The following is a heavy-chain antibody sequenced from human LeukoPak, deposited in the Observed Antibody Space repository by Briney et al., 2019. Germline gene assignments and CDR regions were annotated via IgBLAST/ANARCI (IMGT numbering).Heavy chain of an antibody. J-gene: IGHJ4*02. CDR2: INHSGST. Sequence: SETLSLTCAVYGGSFSGYYWSWIRQPPGKGLEGIGEINHSGSTNYNPSLKSRVTISVDTSKNQFSLKLSSVTAADTAVYYCARSDIVVVVAATPNNQFDDWGQGTLVTVSS. D-gene: IGHD2-15*01. CDR1: GGSFSGYY. CDR3: ARSDIVVVVAATPNNQFDD. V-gene: IGHV4-34*01.